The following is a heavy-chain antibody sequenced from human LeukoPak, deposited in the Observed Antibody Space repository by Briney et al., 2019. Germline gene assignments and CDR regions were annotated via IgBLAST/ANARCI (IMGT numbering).Heavy chain of an antibody. CDR1: GFTFDDYA. J-gene: IGHJ4*02. Sequence: GRSLRLSCAASGFTFDDYAMHWARQAPGKGLEWVSGISWNSGSIGYADSVKGRFTISRDNAKNSLYLQMNSLRAEDTALYYCARDSSSWYYFDYWGQGTLVTVSS. D-gene: IGHD6-13*01. CDR2: ISWNSGSI. V-gene: IGHV3-9*01. CDR3: ARDSSSWYYFDY.